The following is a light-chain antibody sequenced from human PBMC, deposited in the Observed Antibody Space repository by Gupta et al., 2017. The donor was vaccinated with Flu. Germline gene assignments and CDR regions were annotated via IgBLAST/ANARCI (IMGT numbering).Light chain of an antibody. Sequence: QSALTQPASVSGSPGQSIAISCTGTSTDFGSYKYVSWYQQHPGKAPQLLIYDVTNRPSGVSTRVSGSKSGDNASLNISGLQAEDEADYYCSSCKSSTTRVFGGGTRLTVL. V-gene: IGLV2-14*03. J-gene: IGLJ2*01. CDR3: SSCKSSTTRV. CDR1: STDFGSYKY. CDR2: DVT.